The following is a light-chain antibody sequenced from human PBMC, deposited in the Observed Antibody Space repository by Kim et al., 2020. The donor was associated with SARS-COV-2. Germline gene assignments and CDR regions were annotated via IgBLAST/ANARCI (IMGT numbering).Light chain of an antibody. Sequence: EIVLTQSPATLSLSPGERATLSCRASQTVRSSFAWYQQKPGQPPRLLIYDISSRATGIPARFSGSGSGTDFTLTISSLEPEDSAVYYCQQRTNWLFGRETKLEIK. CDR3: QQRTNWL. J-gene: IGKJ2*01. CDR2: DIS. V-gene: IGKV3-11*01. CDR1: QTVRSS.